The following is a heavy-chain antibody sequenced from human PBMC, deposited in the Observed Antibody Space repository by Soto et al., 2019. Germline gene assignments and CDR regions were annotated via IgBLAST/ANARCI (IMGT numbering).Heavy chain of an antibody. Sequence: QAPGKGLEWVGRIKSKTDGGTTDYAAPVKGRFTISRDDSKNTLYLQMNSLKTEDTAVYYCTTDLYDSSQGLFDYWGQGTLVTVSS. CDR2: IKSKTDGGTT. CDR3: TTDLYDSSQGLFDY. D-gene: IGHD3-22*01. J-gene: IGHJ4*02. V-gene: IGHV3-15*01.